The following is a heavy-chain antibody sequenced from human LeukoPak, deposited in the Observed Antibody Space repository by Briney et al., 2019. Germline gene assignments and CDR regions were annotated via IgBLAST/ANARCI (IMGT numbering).Heavy chain of an antibody. CDR2: IYYSRST. V-gene: IGHV4-59*01. Sequence: SETLSLTCTVSGGSISSYYWSWIRQPPGKGLEWIGYIYYSRSTNYNPSLKSRVTISVDTSKSQFSLKLSSVTAADTAVYYCARVGRDFWSGYYTVSYYYGMDVWGQGTTVTVSS. D-gene: IGHD3-3*01. J-gene: IGHJ6*02. CDR1: GGSISSYY. CDR3: ARVGRDFWSGYYTVSYYYGMDV.